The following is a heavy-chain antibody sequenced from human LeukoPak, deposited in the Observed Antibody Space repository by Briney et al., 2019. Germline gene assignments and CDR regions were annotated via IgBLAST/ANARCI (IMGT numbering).Heavy chain of an antibody. J-gene: IGHJ3*02. Sequence: ASVKVSCKASGHTFSSYGFTWVRQAPGQGLEWVGWLSAYSGKTDYAQRLRGRVTLTTDTSTTTAYMELTSLRSDDTAVYYCTLYSRSLNAFDMWGQGTVITVSP. CDR1: GHTFSSYG. D-gene: IGHD2/OR15-2a*01. V-gene: IGHV1-18*01. CDR2: LSAYSGKT. CDR3: TLYSRSLNAFDM.